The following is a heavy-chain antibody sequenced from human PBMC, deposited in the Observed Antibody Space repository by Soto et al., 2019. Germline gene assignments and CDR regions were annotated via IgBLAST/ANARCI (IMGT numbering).Heavy chain of an antibody. V-gene: IGHV3-33*01. CDR2: IWDDGSNK. CDR3: ARDTAREYYYYYGMDV. Sequence: QVQLVESGGGVVQPGRSLRLSCAASGFTFSIYAMHWVRQAPGKGLEWVAVIWDDGSNKYYADSVKGRFTISRDNSKNTLYLQMISLRAEDTAVYYCARDTAREYYYYYGMDVWGQGNTVTVSS. J-gene: IGHJ6*02. CDR1: GFTFSIYA.